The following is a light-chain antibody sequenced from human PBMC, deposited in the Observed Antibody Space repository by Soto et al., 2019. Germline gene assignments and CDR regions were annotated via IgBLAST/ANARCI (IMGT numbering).Light chain of an antibody. CDR1: QSLNSL. CDR2: DAS. Sequence: DIQMTQSPSNLSASVGDRVTITCRASQSLNSLLAWYQQKPGRAPKLLIYDASTLESGVPSSFSGSGSGTEFTLTISSLQTDDFATYYGQQYNSYSSWTFGQGTKVDIK. J-gene: IGKJ1*01. CDR3: QQYNSYSSWT. V-gene: IGKV1-5*01.